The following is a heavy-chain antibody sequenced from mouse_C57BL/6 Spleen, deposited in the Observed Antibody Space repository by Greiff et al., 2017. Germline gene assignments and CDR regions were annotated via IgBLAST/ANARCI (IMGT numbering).Heavy chain of an antibody. CDR3: AKGDSSGFPSWFAY. CDR1: GFSLTSYG. V-gene: IGHV2-3*01. D-gene: IGHD3-2*02. J-gene: IGHJ3*01. CDR2: IWGDGST. Sequence: VQVVESGPGLVAPSQSLSITCTVSGFSLTSYGVSWVRQPPGKGLEWLGVIWGDGSTNYHSALISRLSISKDNSKSQVFLKLNSLQTDDTATYYCAKGDSSGFPSWFAYWGQGTLVTVSA.